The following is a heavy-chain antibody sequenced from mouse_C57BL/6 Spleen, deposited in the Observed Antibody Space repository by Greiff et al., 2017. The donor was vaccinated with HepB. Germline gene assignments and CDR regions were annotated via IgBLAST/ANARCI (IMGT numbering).Heavy chain of an antibody. J-gene: IGHJ2*01. CDR1: GFNIKDYY. CDR3: TTPTIVTRYYFDY. V-gene: IGHV14-1*01. D-gene: IGHD2-5*01. CDR2: IDPEDGDT. Sequence: VQLQQSGAELVRPGASVKLSCTASGFNIKDYYMHWVKQRPEQGLEWIGRIDPEDGDTEYASKFQGKATMTADTSSNTAYLQLSSLTSEDTAVYYCTTPTIVTRYYFDYWGQGTTLTVSS.